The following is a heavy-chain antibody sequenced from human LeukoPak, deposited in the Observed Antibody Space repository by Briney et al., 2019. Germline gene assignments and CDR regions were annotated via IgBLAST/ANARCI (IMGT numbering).Heavy chain of an antibody. V-gene: IGHV3-9*01. Sequence: PGRSLRLSCAASGFTFDDYAMHWVRQAPGKGLEWFSGISWNSGSIGYADSVKGRFTISRDNAKNSLYLQMNSLRAEDTALYYCAKDRYGGNSGYFQHWGQGTLVTVSS. CDR2: ISWNSGSI. J-gene: IGHJ1*01. CDR3: AKDRYGGNSGYFQH. CDR1: GFTFDDYA. D-gene: IGHD4-23*01.